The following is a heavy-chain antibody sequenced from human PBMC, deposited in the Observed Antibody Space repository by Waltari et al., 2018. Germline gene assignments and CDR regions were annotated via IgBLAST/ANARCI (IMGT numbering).Heavy chain of an antibody. CDR1: VFTFRSYG. CDR2: IWYDGSNK. D-gene: IGHD1-1*01. Sequence: QVQLVESGGGVVQPGRSLRLSWAASVFTFRSYGLHWARQAPGKGLEWVAVIWYDGSNKYYADSVKGRFTISRDNSKNTLYLQMNSLRAEDTAVYYCARLGNYYYYYMDVWGKGTTVTVSS. J-gene: IGHJ6*03. V-gene: IGHV3-33*01. CDR3: ARLGNYYYYYMDV.